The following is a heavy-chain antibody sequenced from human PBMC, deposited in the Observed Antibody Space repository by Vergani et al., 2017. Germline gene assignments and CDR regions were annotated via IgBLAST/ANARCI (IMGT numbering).Heavy chain of an antibody. CDR2: ISSSGST. V-gene: IGHV4-39*02. Sequence: QLQLQESGPGLLKPSETLSLTCSVSGTSISGSSDYWGWIRQPPGKGLEWIGSISSSGSTYYNPSLKSRVTMSVDTSKNHLSLRVTSMTAADTAVYFCARPVGPSAIADGYHIWGQGTMVTVSS. J-gene: IGHJ3*02. D-gene: IGHD3-10*01. CDR3: ARPVGPSAIADGYHI. CDR1: GTSISGSSDY.